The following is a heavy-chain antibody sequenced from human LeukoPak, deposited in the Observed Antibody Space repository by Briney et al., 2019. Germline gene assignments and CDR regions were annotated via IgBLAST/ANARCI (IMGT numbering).Heavy chain of an antibody. J-gene: IGHJ5*02. V-gene: IGHV1-18*01. CDR2: ISAYNGNT. Sequence: ASVKVSSKASGYTFTSCGISWVRQAPGQGVEWMGWISAYNGNTNYAQKLQGRVTMTTDTSTSTAYMELRSLRSDDTAVYYCARVGYCSSTSCYAPWFDPWGQGTLVTVSS. CDR1: GYTFTSCG. CDR3: ARVGYCSSTSCYAPWFDP. D-gene: IGHD2-2*01.